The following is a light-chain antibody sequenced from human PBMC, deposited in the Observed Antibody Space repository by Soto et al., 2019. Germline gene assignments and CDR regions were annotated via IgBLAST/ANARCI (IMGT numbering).Light chain of an antibody. CDR2: WAS. CDR3: QQYFDVPFT. CDR1: LSVLYKSNNKNH. V-gene: IGKV4-1*01. J-gene: IGKJ4*01. Sequence: DIEMTQSPDSLAVSLGERATMNCKCSLSVLYKSNNKNHLAWYQQKPGQPPQLIIYWASTRESGVPERFSGSGSGTDFTLTISSLEAEDVAFYWCQQYFDVPFTFGGGTKVDI.